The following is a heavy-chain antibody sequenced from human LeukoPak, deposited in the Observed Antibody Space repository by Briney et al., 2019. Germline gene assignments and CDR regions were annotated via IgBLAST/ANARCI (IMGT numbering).Heavy chain of an antibody. V-gene: IGHV1-69*04. CDR1: GGTFSSYA. CDR3: AREPEGSGYIPFDY. Sequence: SVKVSCKASGGTFSSYAISWVRQAPGQGLEWMGRIIPIFGIANYAQKFQGRVTITADKSTSTAYMELSSLRPEDTAVYYCAREPEGSGYIPFDYWGQGTLVTVSS. J-gene: IGHJ4*02. CDR2: IIPIFGIA. D-gene: IGHD3-22*01.